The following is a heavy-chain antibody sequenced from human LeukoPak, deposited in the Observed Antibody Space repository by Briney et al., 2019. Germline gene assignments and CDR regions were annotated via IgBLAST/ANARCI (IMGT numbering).Heavy chain of an antibody. CDR1: GFTFSSYG. D-gene: IGHD2-8*02. V-gene: IGHV3-15*01. CDR2: IKSNRDGGTT. J-gene: IGHJ4*02. Sequence: GRSLRLSCAASGFTFSSYGMHWVRQAPGKGLEWVGRIKSNRDGGTTDYAAPVKGRFTISRDDSKNTLYLQMNGLKTEDTAAYYCTTDRQWCTYNWGQGTLVTVSS. CDR3: TTDRQWCTYN.